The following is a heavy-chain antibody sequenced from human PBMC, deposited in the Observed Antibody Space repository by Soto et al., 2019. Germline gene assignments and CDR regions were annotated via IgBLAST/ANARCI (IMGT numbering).Heavy chain of an antibody. Sequence: GASVKLSCTASGYAFTSYGISWVRQAPGQGLEWMGWISAYNGNTNYARKLQGRVTMTTDISTSTAYMELRSLRSDDTAVYYCARAVGATSPDYWGQGTLVTSPQ. V-gene: IGHV1-18*01. D-gene: IGHD1-26*01. CDR3: ARAVGATSPDY. J-gene: IGHJ4*02. CDR1: GYAFTSYG. CDR2: ISAYNGNT.